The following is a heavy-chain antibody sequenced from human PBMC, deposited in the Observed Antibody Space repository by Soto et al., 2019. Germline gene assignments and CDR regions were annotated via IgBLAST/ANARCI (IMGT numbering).Heavy chain of an antibody. CDR1: GFTFSSYR. CDR3: ACQLSTSCCFDY. Sequence: EVQLVESGGGLVKPGGSLSLSCGASGFTFSSYRMNWVRQAPGKGLEWVSSISNSNSYIYYADSVKGRFTISRDNAKNSLYLQMNSLRAEDTAVYYCACQLSTSCCFDYWGQGTLVTVSS. D-gene: IGHD2-2*01. J-gene: IGHJ4*02. V-gene: IGHV3-21*01. CDR2: ISNSNSYI.